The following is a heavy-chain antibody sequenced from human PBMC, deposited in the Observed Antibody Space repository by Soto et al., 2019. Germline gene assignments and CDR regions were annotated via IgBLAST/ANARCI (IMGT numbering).Heavy chain of an antibody. CDR1: GFTVSTNY. V-gene: IGHV3-66*01. J-gene: IGHJ5*02. Sequence: EVQLVESGGGLVQPGGSLRLSCAASGFTVSTNYMTWVRQAPGKGLEWVSVIYSGGSTHYTESVKGRFIISRDNSKNTVYLQMNSLRAEDTAVYYCAREETHCSGGSCYGPWGFDPWGQGTLVIVSS. CDR2: IYSGGST. CDR3: AREETHCSGGSCYGPWGFDP. D-gene: IGHD2-15*01.